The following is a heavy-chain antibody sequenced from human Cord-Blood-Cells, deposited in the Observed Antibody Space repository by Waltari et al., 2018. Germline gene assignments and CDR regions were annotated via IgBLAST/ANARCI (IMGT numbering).Heavy chain of an antibody. Sequence: QVQLVQSGAEVKKPGASVKVSCKASGYTFTGYYMHWVRQAPGQGLEWMGWINPNRGGTNYAQEFQGRVTMTRDTSISTAYMELSRLRSDDTAVYYCARGLSSSLSSGWFDPWGQGTLVTVSS. CDR3: ARGLSSSLSSGWFDP. J-gene: IGHJ5*02. V-gene: IGHV1-2*02. CDR2: INPNRGGT. CDR1: GYTFTGYY. D-gene: IGHD6-13*01.